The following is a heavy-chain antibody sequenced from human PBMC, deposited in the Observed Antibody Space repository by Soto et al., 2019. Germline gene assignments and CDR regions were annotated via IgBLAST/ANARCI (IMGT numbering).Heavy chain of an antibody. CDR2: IYYSGST. J-gene: IGHJ6*02. CDR1: GGSISSYY. D-gene: IGHD6-13*01. V-gene: IGHV4-59*01. CDR3: ARDRAAASYYYYYGMDV. Sequence: LSLTCTVSGGSISSYYWSWIRQPPGKGLEWIGYIYYSGSTNYNPSLKSRVTISVDTSKNQFSLKLSSVTAADTAVYYCARDRAAASYYYYYGMDVWAKGPRSPSP.